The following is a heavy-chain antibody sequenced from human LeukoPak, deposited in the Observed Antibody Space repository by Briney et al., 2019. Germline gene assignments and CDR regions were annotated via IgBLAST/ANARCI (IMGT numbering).Heavy chain of an antibody. V-gene: IGHV5-51*01. D-gene: IGHD7-27*01. Sequence: GEPLNISCKGSGYSFTSYWIVWVRQMPGKRLALRGIIYPSHSDTRNSPSFQLQVTISAHTSISTAYLQWSRLKAPDTAMYYCARLQPPNWGFDYWGHGTLVTPSS. J-gene: IGHJ4*01. CDR2: IYPSHSDT. CDR3: ARLQPPNWGFDY. CDR1: GYSFTSYW.